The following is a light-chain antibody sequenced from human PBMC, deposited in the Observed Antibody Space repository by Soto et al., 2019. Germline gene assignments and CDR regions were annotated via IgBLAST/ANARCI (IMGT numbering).Light chain of an antibody. V-gene: IGKV3-15*01. Sequence: EIVLRQSPGTLSLSPGERATLSCRASQSVSNNYLAWYQQKPGQAPRLLIYGTSTRATGIPARFSGSGSGTEFTLTISSLQSEDFAVYYCQQYNDWLWTFGQGTKVDI. J-gene: IGKJ1*01. CDR2: GTS. CDR3: QQYNDWLWT. CDR1: QSVSNN.